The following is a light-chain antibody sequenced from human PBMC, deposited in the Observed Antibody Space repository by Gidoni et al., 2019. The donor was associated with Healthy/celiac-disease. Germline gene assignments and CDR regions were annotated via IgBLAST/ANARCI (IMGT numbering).Light chain of an antibody. CDR3: CSYAGSSLV. Sequence: QSALTQPRSVSGSPGQSVTISCTGTSSDVGGYNYVSWYQQHPVKAPKLIIYDVSKRPSGVPDRFSGSKSGHTASLTISGLQAEDDADYYFCSYAGSSLVFGGGTKLTVL. CDR1: SSDVGGYNY. J-gene: IGLJ2*01. CDR2: DVS. V-gene: IGLV2-11*01.